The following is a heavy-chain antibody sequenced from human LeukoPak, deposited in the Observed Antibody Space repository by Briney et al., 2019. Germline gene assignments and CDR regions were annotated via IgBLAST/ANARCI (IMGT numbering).Heavy chain of an antibody. J-gene: IGHJ4*02. CDR2: IYYSGST. V-gene: IGHV4-39*01. CDR1: GGSIRSSSYY. CDR3: ARLLVQLWPEIPRRHFDY. D-gene: IGHD5-18*01. Sequence: SETLSLTXTVSGGSIRSSSYYWGWIRQPPGKGLEWIGSIYYSGSTYYNPSLKSRVTISVDTSKNQFSLKLSSVTAADTAVYYCARLLVQLWPEIPRRHFDYWGQGTLVTVSS.